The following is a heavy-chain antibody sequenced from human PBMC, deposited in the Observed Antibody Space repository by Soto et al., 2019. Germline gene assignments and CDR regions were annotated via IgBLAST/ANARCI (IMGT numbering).Heavy chain of an antibody. D-gene: IGHD3-3*02. CDR1: GDTFTGYY. CDR2: INPNSGGT. Sequence: ASVKVSCKASGDTFTGYYMHWVRQAPGQGLEWMGWINPNSGGTNYAQKFQGRVTMTRDTSISTAYMELSRLRSDDTAVYYCAKADDHFWSGYTYIKHWGQGTLDIVSS. CDR3: AKADDHFWSGYTYIKH. J-gene: IGHJ1*01. V-gene: IGHV1-2*02.